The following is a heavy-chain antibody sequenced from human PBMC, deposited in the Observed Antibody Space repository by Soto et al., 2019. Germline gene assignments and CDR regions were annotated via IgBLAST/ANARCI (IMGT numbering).Heavy chain of an antibody. D-gene: IGHD6-13*01. J-gene: IGHJ6*02. CDR2: ISAYNGNT. CDR3: ARDSEYFGSSSPRTYDYYGMDV. V-gene: IGHV1-18*01. CDR1: GYTFTSYG. Sequence: ASVKVSCKASGYTFTSYGISWVRQAPGQGLEWMGWISAYNGNTNYAQKLQGRVTMTTDTSTSTAYMELRSLRSDDTAVYYCARDSEYFGSSSPRTYDYYGMDVWG.